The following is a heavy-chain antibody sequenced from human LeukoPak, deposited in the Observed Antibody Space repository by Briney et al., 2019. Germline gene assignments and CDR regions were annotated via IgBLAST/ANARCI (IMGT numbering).Heavy chain of an antibody. D-gene: IGHD2-2*01. Sequence: GASVKVSCKASGYTFTSYDINWVRQATGQGLEWMGWMNPNSGNTGYTQKFQGRVTMTRNTSISTAHMELSSLRSEDTAVYYCARAGYCSSTSCSWFDPWGQGTLVTVSS. J-gene: IGHJ5*02. CDR3: ARAGYCSSTSCSWFDP. V-gene: IGHV1-8*01. CDR2: MNPNSGNT. CDR1: GYTFTSYD.